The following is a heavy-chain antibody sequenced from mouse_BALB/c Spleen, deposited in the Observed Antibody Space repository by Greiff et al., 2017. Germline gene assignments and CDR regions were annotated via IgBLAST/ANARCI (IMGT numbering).Heavy chain of an antibody. J-gene: IGHJ3*01. Sequence: QVQLQQPGAELVKPGASVKLSCKASGYTFTSYYMYWVKQRPGQGLEWIGGINPSNGGTNFNEKFKSKATLTVDKSSSTAYMQLSSLTSEDSAVYYCTRRNYGSSPAWFAYWGQGTLVTVSA. D-gene: IGHD1-1*01. V-gene: IGHV1S81*02. CDR3: TRRNYGSSPAWFAY. CDR1: GYTFTSYY. CDR2: INPSNGGT.